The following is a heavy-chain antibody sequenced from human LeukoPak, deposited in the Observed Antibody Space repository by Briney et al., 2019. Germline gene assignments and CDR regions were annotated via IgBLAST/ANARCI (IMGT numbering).Heavy chain of an antibody. Sequence: PPGGSLRLSCAASGFPFSSYGMGWVRQAPGKGLEWVSDISGGGATTYYADSVKGRFTISRDNSKNTLHLDMSSLRAEDTAEYYCAKTFGWPFYFDYWGQGTLVTVSS. CDR2: ISGGGATT. CDR3: AKTFGWPFYFDY. CDR1: GFPFSSYG. J-gene: IGHJ4*02. D-gene: IGHD2/OR15-2a*01. V-gene: IGHV3-23*01.